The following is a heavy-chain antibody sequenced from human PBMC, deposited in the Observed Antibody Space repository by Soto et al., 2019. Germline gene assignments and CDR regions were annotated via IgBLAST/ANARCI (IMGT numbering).Heavy chain of an antibody. CDR2: IYYSGST. D-gene: IGHD3-9*01. CDR3: ARHYDILTGYYWAWFDP. CDR1: GGSISSGGYY. V-gene: IGHV4-31*03. J-gene: IGHJ5*02. Sequence: SETLSLTCTVSGGSISSGGYYWSWIRQHPGKGLEWIGYIYYSGSTYYNPSLKSRVTISVDRSKNQFSLKLSSVTAADTAVYYCARHYDILTGYYWAWFDPWGQGTLVTVSS.